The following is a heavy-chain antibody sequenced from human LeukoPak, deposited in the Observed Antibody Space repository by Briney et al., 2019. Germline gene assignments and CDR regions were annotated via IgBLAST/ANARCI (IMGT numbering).Heavy chain of an antibody. D-gene: IGHD1-1*01. V-gene: IGHV2-26*01. CDR1: GFSLSTSGMC. Sequence: TLTLTCTFSGFSLSTSGMCVSWIRQPPGKALEWLAHIFSNDEKSYSTSLKSRLTISKDTSKSQVVLTMTNMDPVDTATYYCARIVCPSPYNWNDANCAFDIWGQGTMVTVSS. CDR3: ARIVCPSPYNWNDANCAFDI. CDR2: IFSNDEK. J-gene: IGHJ3*02.